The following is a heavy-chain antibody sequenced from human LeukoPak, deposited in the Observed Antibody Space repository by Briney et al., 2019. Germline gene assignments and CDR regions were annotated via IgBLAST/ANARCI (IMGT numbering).Heavy chain of an antibody. J-gene: IGHJ4*02. D-gene: IGHD4-23*01. CDR1: GFTLSDYW. CDR2: IRQDDSEK. CDR3: ATDRKVGTWDPRFNY. V-gene: IGHV3-7*01. Sequence: SGGSLRLSCSASGFTLSDYWMMWVRQAPGKGLEWVGNIRQDDSEKNYVDSVKGRFTISRDNAKSSLYLQMNSLRAEDTAIYYSATDRKVGTWDPRFNYWGQGTLVTVSS.